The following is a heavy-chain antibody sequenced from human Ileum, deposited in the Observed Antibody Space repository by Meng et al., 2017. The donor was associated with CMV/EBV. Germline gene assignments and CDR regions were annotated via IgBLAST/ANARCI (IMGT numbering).Heavy chain of an antibody. CDR2: INPNGGGT. Sequence: ASVKVSCKGSGYTFTDQHLHWVRQAPGRGLEWMGWINPNGGGTNYAQKFRGRVTMTGDTSISTVYVELGRLTSDGTAVYYCARGAYFGMDVWGQGTTVTGSS. V-gene: IGHV1-2*02. D-gene: IGHD3-10*01. J-gene: IGHJ6*02. CDR1: GYTFTDQH. CDR3: ARGAYFGMDV.